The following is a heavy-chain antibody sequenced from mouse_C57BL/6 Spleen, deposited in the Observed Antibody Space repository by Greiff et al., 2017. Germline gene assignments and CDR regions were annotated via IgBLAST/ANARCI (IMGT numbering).Heavy chain of an antibody. D-gene: IGHD1-1*01. J-gene: IGHJ1*03. V-gene: IGHV1-19*01. CDR2: INPYNGGT. CDR3: ARWYYGSSLRYFDV. CDR1: GYTFTDYY. Sequence: VQLQQSGPVLVKPGASVKMSCKASGYTFTDYYMNWVKQSHGKSLEWIGVINPYNGGTSYNQKFKGKATLTVDKSSSTAYMELNSLTSEDSAVYYCARWYYGSSLRYFDVWGTGTTVTVSS.